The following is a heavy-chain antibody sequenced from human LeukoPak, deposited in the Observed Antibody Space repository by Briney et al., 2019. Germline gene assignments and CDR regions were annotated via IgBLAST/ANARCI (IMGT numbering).Heavy chain of an antibody. V-gene: IGHV4-59*12. CDR2: IYYSGST. CDR3: AREIRYFDWSLPIL. Sequence: SETLSLTCTVSGGSISSYYWSWIRQPPGKGLEWIGYIYYSGSTNYNPSLKSRVTISVDTSKNQFSLKLSSVTAADTAVYYCAREIRYFDWSLPILWGQGTLVTVSS. D-gene: IGHD3-9*01. J-gene: IGHJ4*02. CDR1: GGSISSYY.